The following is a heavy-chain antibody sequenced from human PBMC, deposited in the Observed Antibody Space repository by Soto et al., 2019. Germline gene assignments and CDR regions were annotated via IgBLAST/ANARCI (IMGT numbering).Heavy chain of an antibody. Sequence: GGSLRLSCAASGFTFSSYAMHWVRQAPGKGLEWVAVISYDGSNKYYADSVKGRFTISRDNAKNSLYLQMNSLRAEDTAVYYCATLELVVVAARGGYYYMDVWGKGTTVTVSS. D-gene: IGHD2-15*01. V-gene: IGHV3-30-3*01. CDR1: GFTFSSYA. CDR2: ISYDGSNK. CDR3: ATLELVVVAARGGYYYMDV. J-gene: IGHJ6*03.